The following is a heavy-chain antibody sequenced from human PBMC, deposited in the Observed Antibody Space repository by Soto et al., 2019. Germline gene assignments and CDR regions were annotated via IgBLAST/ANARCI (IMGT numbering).Heavy chain of an antibody. CDR3: ARGGQQLVYYYYGMDV. CDR2: ISYDGSNK. D-gene: IGHD6-13*01. J-gene: IGHJ6*02. Sequence: PGGSLRLSCAASGFTFSGYAMHWVRQAPGKGLEWVAVISYDGSNKYYADSVKGRFTISRDNSKNTLYLQMNSLRAEDTAVYYCARGGQQLVYYYYGMDVWGQGTTVTVSS. CDR1: GFTFSGYA. V-gene: IGHV3-30-3*01.